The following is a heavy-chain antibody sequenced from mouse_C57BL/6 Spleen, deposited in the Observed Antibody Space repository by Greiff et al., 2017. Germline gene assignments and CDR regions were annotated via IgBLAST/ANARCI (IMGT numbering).Heavy chain of an antibody. D-gene: IGHD2-1*01. Sequence: EVKLVESEGGLVQPGSSMKLSCTASGFTFSDYYMAWVRQVPEKGLEWVANINYDGSSTYYLDSLKSRFIISRDNAKNILYLQMSSLKSEDTATYYCARAYGKSHFDYWGQGTTLTVSS. J-gene: IGHJ2*01. V-gene: IGHV5-16*01. CDR2: INYDGSST. CDR3: ARAYGKSHFDY. CDR1: GFTFSDYY.